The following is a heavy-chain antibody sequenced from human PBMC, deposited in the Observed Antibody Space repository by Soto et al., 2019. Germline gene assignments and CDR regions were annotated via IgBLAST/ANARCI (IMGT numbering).Heavy chain of an antibody. Sequence: QVQLQESGPGLVKPSQTLSLTCTVSGGSISSGGYYWSWIRQHPGKGLEWIGYIYYSGSTYYNPSLTSRXTIXVXKSKNQCSLKLSSVTAADTAVYYCARGATDYYGMDVWGQGTTVTVSS. CDR2: IYYSGST. CDR1: GGSISSGGYY. J-gene: IGHJ6*02. V-gene: IGHV4-31*03. CDR3: ARGATDYYGMDV. D-gene: IGHD1-26*01.